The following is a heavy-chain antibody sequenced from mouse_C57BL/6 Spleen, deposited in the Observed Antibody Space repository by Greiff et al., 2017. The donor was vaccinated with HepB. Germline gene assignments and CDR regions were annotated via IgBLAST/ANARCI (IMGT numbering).Heavy chain of an antibody. D-gene: IGHD1-1*01. CDR3: ARNAHYYGSSYGYFDY. Sequence: VKLMESGPGLVQPSQSLSITCTVSGFSLTSYGVHWVRQSPGKGLEWLGVIWSGGSTDYNAAFISRLSISKDNSKSQVFFKMNSLQADDTAIYYCARNAHYYGSSYGYFDYWGQGTTLTVSS. J-gene: IGHJ2*01. CDR2: IWSGGST. V-gene: IGHV2-2*01. CDR1: GFSLTSYG.